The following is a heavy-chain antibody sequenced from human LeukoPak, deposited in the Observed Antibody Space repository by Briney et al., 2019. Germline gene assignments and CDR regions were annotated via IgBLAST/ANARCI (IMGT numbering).Heavy chain of an antibody. Sequence: GGSLRLSCAASGFTFSSYAMSWVRRAPGKGLAWVSAISGSGGSTYYADSVKGRFTISRDNSKDTLYLQMNSLRAEDTALYYCAKGGWLDDLGQGALVTVSS. CDR2: ISGSGGST. D-gene: IGHD6-19*01. J-gene: IGHJ4*02. CDR1: GFTFSSYA. V-gene: IGHV3-23*01. CDR3: AKGGWLDD.